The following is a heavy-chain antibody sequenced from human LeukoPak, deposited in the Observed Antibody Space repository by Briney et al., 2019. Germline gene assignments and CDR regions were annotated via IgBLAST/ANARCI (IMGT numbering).Heavy chain of an antibody. D-gene: IGHD6-13*01. J-gene: IGHJ5*02. V-gene: IGHV3-7*01. CDR1: GGSISSDY. Sequence: ETLSLTCTVSGGSISSDYWSWIRQPPGKGLEWVANIKQDGSEKYYVDSVKGRFTISRDNAKNSLYLQMNSLRAEDTAVYYCARDPAAAGNWTGNWFDPWGQGTLVTVSS. CDR2: IKQDGSEK. CDR3: ARDPAAAGNWTGNWFDP.